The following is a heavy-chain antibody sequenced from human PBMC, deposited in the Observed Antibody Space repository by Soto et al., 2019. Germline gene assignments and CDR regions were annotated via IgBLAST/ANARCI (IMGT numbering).Heavy chain of an antibody. CDR3: ARGKGVNYDILTGR. CDR2: IYYSGST. V-gene: IGHV4-59*01. D-gene: IGHD3-9*01. CDR1: GCSISSYY. J-gene: IGHJ4*02. Sequence: SETLSLTCTVSGCSISSYYWSWIRQPPGKGLEWIGYIYYSGSTNYNPSLKSRVTISVDTSKNQFSLKLSSLTAADTAVYYCARGKGVNYDILTGRWGQGTLVTAS.